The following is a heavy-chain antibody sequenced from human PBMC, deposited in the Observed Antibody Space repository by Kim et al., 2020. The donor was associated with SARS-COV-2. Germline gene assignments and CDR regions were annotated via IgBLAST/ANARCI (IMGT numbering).Heavy chain of an antibody. Sequence: SETLSLTCAVYGGSFSGYYWSWIRQPPGKGLEWIGEINHSGSTNYNPSLKSRVTISVDTSKNQFSLKLSSVTAADTAVYYCARGSTFDWLLYRRNWFDPWGQGTLVTVSS. J-gene: IGHJ5*02. CDR2: INHSGST. V-gene: IGHV4-34*01. CDR3: ARGSTFDWLLYRRNWFDP. CDR1: GGSFSGYY. D-gene: IGHD3-9*01.